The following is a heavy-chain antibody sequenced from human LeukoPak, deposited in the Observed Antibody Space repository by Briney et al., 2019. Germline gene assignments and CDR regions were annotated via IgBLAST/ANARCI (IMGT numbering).Heavy chain of an antibody. V-gene: IGHV3-23*01. CDR1: GFTFNSYA. Sequence: GGSLGLSCAASGFTFNSYAMTWVRQAPGKGLEWVSSISGNGGSTYYTDSVKGRFTISRDNSKNTLYLQMNSLRAEDTAAYYCAKDLRVIVVTYYMDVWGKGTTVTVSS. CDR2: ISGNGGST. J-gene: IGHJ6*03. D-gene: IGHD2-2*01. CDR3: AKDLRVIVVTYYMDV.